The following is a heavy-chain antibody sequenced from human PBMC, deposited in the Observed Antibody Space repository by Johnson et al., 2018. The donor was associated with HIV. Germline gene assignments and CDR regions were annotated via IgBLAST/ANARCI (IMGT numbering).Heavy chain of an antibody. CDR1: GFTFSSYA. CDR3: PRDCRNSTSCLAFDI. CDR2: ISYDGSNK. Sequence: QVQLVESGGGVVQPGRSLRLSCAASGFTFSSYAMHWVRQAPGKGLEGVAVISYDGSNKYYADSVKGRFTISRDTSKNTVFLQMNSLRAEDTALYYCPRDCRNSTSCLAFDIWGQGTRVTVSS. D-gene: IGHD2/OR15-2a*01. V-gene: IGHV3-30-3*01. J-gene: IGHJ3*02.